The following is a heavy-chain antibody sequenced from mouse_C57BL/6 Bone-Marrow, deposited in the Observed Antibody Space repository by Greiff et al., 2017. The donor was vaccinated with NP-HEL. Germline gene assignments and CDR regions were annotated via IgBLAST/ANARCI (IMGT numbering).Heavy chain of an antibody. CDR2: IWRGGST. J-gene: IGHJ2*01. D-gene: IGHD1-1*02. CDR3: AANGGNYGFDY. CDR1: GFSLTSYG. Sequence: QVQLKESGPGLVQPSQSLSITCTVSGFSLTSYGVHWVRQSPGKGLEWLGVIWRGGSTDYNAAFISRLSISKDNSKSQVFFKMNSLQADDTAIYYCAANGGNYGFDYWGQGTTLTVSS. V-gene: IGHV2-2*01.